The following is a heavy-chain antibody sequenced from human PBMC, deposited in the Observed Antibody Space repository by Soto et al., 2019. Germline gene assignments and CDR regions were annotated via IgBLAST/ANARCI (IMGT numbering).Heavy chain of an antibody. CDR1: GGTFSSYA. CDR3: ARPRKNYLDYYYGMDV. Sequence: SVKVSCKASGGTFSSYAISWARQAPGQGLEWMGGIIPIFGTANYAQKFQGRVTITADESTSTAYMELSSLRSEDTAVYYCARPRKNYLDYYYGMDVWGQGTTVTVSS. V-gene: IGHV1-69*13. CDR2: IIPIFGTA. J-gene: IGHJ6*02. D-gene: IGHD1-7*01.